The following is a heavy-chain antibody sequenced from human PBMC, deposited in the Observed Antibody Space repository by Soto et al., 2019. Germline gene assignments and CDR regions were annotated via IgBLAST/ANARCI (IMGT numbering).Heavy chain of an antibody. J-gene: IGHJ4*02. CDR1: GFTFSSYS. D-gene: IGHD2-15*01. CDR2: ISSSSSYI. CDR3: ARVGAPTPGY. V-gene: IGHV3-21*01. Sequence: PGGSLRLSCAASGFTFSSYSMNWVRQAPGKGLEWVSSISSSSSYIYYADSVKGRFTISRDNAKDSLYLQMNSLRAEDTAVYYCARVGAPTPGYWGQGTLVTVSS.